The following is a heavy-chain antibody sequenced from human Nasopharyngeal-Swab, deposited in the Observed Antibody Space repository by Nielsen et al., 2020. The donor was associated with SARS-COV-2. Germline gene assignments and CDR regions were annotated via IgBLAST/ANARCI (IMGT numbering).Heavy chain of an antibody. D-gene: IGHD3-10*01. V-gene: IGHV4-39*01. Sequence: SETLSLTCTVSGGSISSSSYYWGWIRQPPGKGLEWIGSIYYSGSTYYNTSLKSRVTISVDTSKNQFSLKLSSVTAADTAVYYCARSHMVRRVISWFDPWGQGTLVTVSS. J-gene: IGHJ5*02. CDR3: ARSHMVRRVISWFDP. CDR1: GGSISSSSYY. CDR2: IYYSGST.